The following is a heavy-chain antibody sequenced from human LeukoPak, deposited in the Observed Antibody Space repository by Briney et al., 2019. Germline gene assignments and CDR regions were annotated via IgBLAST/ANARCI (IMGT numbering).Heavy chain of an antibody. CDR1: GVTFSNAW. D-gene: IGHD3-10*01. CDR3: TTDLSWFGELSSGLDY. V-gene: IGHV3-15*01. Sequence: GGSLRLSCAASGVTFSNAWMSWVRQAPGKGLEWVGRMKSKTDGGTTDYAAPVKGRFTISRDDSKNTLYLQMNSLKTEDTAVYYCTTDLSWFGELSSGLDYWGQGTLVTVSS. CDR2: MKSKTDGGTT. J-gene: IGHJ4*02.